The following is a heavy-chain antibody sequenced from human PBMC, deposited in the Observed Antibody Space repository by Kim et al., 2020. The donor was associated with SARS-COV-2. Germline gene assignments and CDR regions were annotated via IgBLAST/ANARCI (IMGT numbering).Heavy chain of an antibody. Sequence: SETLSLTCTVSGGSISSYYWSWIRQPPGKGLEWIGYIYYSGSTNFNPSLKSRVTISVDTSKNQFSLKLSSVTAADTAVYYCARQYFGWFDPWGQGTLVTV. J-gene: IGHJ5*02. CDR2: IYYSGST. D-gene: IGHD3-9*01. CDR1: GGSISSYY. CDR3: ARQYFGWFDP. V-gene: IGHV4-59*08.